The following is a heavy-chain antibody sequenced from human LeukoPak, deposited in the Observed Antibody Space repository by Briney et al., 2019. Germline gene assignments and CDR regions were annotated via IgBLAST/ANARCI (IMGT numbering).Heavy chain of an antibody. CDR3: ARSVAGASRDHSRHYYGMDV. Sequence: NPSETLSLTCAVYGGSFSGYYWSWIRQPPGKGLEWIGEINHSGSTNYNPSLKSRVTISVDTSKNHFSLKLSSVTAADTAVYYCARSVAGASRDHSRHYYGMDVWGQGTTVTVSS. V-gene: IGHV4-34*01. CDR1: GGSFSGYY. J-gene: IGHJ6*02. D-gene: IGHD6-19*01. CDR2: INHSGST.